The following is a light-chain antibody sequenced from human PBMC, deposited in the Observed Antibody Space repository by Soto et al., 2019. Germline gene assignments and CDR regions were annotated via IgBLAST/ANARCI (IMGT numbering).Light chain of an antibody. CDR2: GAS. V-gene: IGKV3-20*01. J-gene: IGKJ2*01. CDR3: QQSGSSPYT. Sequence: ESVWTQSPGTLSLSPGERATLSCRASQSVGRIYLPWYQQKLGQAPRLLIYGASSMATGIPDRYSDSGYGTHYTLTLTRLDLEESEVYSCQQSGSSPYTFGQGTKLEIK. CDR1: QSVGRIY.